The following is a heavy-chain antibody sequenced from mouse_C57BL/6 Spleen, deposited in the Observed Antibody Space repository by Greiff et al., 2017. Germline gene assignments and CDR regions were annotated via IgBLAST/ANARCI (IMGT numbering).Heavy chain of an antibody. Sequence: QVQLQQSGAELVRPGASVKLSCKASGYTFTDYYINWVKQRPGQGLEWIARIYPGSGNTYYNEKFKGKATLTAEKSSSTAYMQLSSLTSEDSAVYFCLNWDGYWGQGTTLTVSS. J-gene: IGHJ2*01. V-gene: IGHV1-76*01. CDR3: LNWDGY. D-gene: IGHD4-1*01. CDR1: GYTFTDYY. CDR2: IYPGSGNT.